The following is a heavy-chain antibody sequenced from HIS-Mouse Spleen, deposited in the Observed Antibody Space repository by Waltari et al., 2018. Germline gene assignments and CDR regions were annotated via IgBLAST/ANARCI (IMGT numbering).Heavy chain of an antibody. CDR1: GGSISSSSYY. Sequence: QLQLQESGPGLVKPSETLSLTCTVSGGSISSSSYYWGWIRQPPGEGLVWIGSIYYSGRTYYSPSLKSRVTISVETSKNQFSRKLSSVTAADTAVYYCAREIPYSSSWYDWYFDLWGRGTLVTVSS. CDR3: AREIPYSSSWYDWYFDL. J-gene: IGHJ2*01. D-gene: IGHD6-13*01. V-gene: IGHV4-39*07. CDR2: IYYSGRT.